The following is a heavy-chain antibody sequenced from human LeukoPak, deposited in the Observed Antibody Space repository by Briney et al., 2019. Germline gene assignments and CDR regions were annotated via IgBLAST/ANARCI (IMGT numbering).Heavy chain of an antibody. V-gene: IGHV4-59*01. Sequence: PSETLSLTCTVSGASISSSYWSWIRQPPGKGLEWIGYITYSGRTNYNPCFKSRVTMSVEVSKYQFSVKLRSVSAADTAVYYCARDSVFETNWFDPWGQGTLVTVSS. CDR2: ITYSGRT. CDR3: ARDSVFETNWFDP. CDR1: GASISSSY. D-gene: IGHD3-16*01. J-gene: IGHJ5*02.